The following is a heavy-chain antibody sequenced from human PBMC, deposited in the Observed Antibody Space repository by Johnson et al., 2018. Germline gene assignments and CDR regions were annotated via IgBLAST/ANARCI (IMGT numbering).Heavy chain of an antibody. Sequence: QLVQSGGGVVQPGRSLRLSCAASGFTFSSYAMHWVRQAPGKGLEWVALISFDGSNRYYAVSVKGRFTISRDNSKNTLYLQMNSLRAEDTAVYYCARGGQGAFDIWGQGTMVTVSS. CDR2: ISFDGSNR. CDR3: ARGGQGAFDI. CDR1: GFTFSSYA. J-gene: IGHJ3*02. V-gene: IGHV3-30-3*01.